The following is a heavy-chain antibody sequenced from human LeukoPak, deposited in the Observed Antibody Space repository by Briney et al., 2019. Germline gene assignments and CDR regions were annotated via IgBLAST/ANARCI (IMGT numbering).Heavy chain of an antibody. D-gene: IGHD3-10*02. J-gene: IGHJ6*02. Sequence: PGRSLRLSCAASGFTLSNYGMHWVRQAPGKGLEWVSTISDNGRSTHYADSVKGRFTISRDNSKNTLDLQMNSLKDEDTAIYYCAKDVRPGGGGMDVWGQGTTVTVSS. CDR1: GFTLSNYG. V-gene: IGHV3-23*01. CDR2: ISDNGRST. CDR3: AKDVRPGGGGMDV.